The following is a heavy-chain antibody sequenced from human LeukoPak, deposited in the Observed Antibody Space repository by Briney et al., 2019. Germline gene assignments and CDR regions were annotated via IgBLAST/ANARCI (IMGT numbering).Heavy chain of an antibody. CDR1: GGSFSGYY. V-gene: IGHV4-34*01. CDR2: INHSGSM. CDR3: ARDFKIVVGYYFDY. J-gene: IGHJ4*02. Sequence: PSETLSLTCAVYGGSFSGYYWTWIRQPPGKGLEWIGEINHSGSMNYNPSLKSRVTISVDTSRKQFSLNLNSVTAADTAVYYCARDFKIVVGYYFDYWGQGTLVTVSS. D-gene: IGHD2-2*01.